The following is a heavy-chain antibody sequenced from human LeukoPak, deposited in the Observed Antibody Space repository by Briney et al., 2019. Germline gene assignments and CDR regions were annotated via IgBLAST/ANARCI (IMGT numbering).Heavy chain of an antibody. Sequence: GGSLRLSCAASGFTFNSYGMHWVRQAPGKGLEWVSSISTSSTYMSYTDSVKGRFTISRDNAKNSLYLQMNSLRAEDTAVYYCARSLGGGVEMATVRLFDYWGQGTLVTVSS. D-gene: IGHD5-24*01. CDR3: ARSLGGGVEMATVRLFDY. V-gene: IGHV3-21*06. CDR2: ISTSSTYM. J-gene: IGHJ4*02. CDR1: GFTFNSYG.